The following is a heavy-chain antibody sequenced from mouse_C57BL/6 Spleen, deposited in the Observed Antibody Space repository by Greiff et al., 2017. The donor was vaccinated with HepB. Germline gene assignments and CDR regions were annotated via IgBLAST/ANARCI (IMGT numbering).Heavy chain of an antibody. V-gene: IGHV1-63*01. CDR3: ARSGDSYYFDY. D-gene: IGHD4-1*01. CDR2: IYPGGGYT. J-gene: IGHJ2*01. Sequence: QVQLKESGAELVRPGTSVKMSCKASGYTFTNYWIGWAKQRPGHGLEWIGDIYPGGGYTNYNEKFKGKATLTADKSSSTAYMQFSSLTSEDSAIYYCARSGDSYYFDYWGQGTTLTVSS. CDR1: GYTFTNYW.